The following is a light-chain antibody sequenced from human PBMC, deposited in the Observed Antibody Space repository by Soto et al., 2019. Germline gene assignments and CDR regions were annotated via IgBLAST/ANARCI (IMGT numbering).Light chain of an antibody. J-gene: IGKJ3*01. V-gene: IGKV3-15*01. Sequence: EIVMTQSPATLSVSPGERATLSYSASQSVSSNLAWYQQKPGQAPRLLIYGASTRATGIPARFSGSGSGTEFTLTISSLQSEDFAVYYCQQYNNWPPWTFGPGTKVDIK. CDR2: GAS. CDR1: QSVSSN. CDR3: QQYNNWPPWT.